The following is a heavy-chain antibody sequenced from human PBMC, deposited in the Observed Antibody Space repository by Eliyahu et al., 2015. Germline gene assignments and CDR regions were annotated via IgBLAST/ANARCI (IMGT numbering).Heavy chain of an antibody. CDR1: GGSISSGIYY. D-gene: IGHD2-2*02. V-gene: IGHV4-39*01. CDR3: ARHIGYCSSTSCYSVWFDP. Sequence: QLQLQESGPGLVKPSETLSLTCTVSGGSISSGIYYWGWIRQPPGKGLEWIGSIYYSGSTYYKPSLKSRVTISVDTSKNQFSLKLSSVTAADTAVYYCARHIGYCSSTSCYSVWFDPWGQGALVTVSS. J-gene: IGHJ5*02. CDR2: IYYSGST.